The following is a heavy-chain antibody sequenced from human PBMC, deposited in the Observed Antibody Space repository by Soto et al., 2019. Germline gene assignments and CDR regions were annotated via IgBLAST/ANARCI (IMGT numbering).Heavy chain of an antibody. CDR1: GYTFTSYA. D-gene: IGHD3-9*01. V-gene: IGHV1-3*01. J-gene: IGHJ3*02. CDR2: INAGNGNT. CDR3: ARVKTIRYFDWYAFDI. Sequence: QVQLVQSGAEVKKPGASVKVSCKASGYTFTSYAMHWVRQAPGQRLEWMGWINAGNGNTKYSQKFQGRVTITRDTSASTVYMELSSLRSEDTAVYYCARVKTIRYFDWYAFDIWGRGTMVTVSS.